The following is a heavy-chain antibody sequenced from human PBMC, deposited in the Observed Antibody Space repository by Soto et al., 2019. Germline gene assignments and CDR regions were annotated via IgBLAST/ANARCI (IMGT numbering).Heavy chain of an antibody. Sequence: PGGSLRLSCASSGFTFRSYAMTRVRQAPGKGLEWVSSISGSGDSTYYADSLKGRFTISRDNSKNTLSLQMNSLRAEDTAVYYCAKDLVGVAGPDAFDIWGQGTMVTVSS. D-gene: IGHD1-26*01. V-gene: IGHV3-23*01. CDR2: ISGSGDST. CDR3: AKDLVGVAGPDAFDI. CDR1: GFTFRSYA. J-gene: IGHJ3*02.